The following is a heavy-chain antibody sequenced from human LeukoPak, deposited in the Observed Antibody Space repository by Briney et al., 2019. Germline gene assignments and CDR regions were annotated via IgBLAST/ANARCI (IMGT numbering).Heavy chain of an antibody. J-gene: IGHJ4*02. V-gene: IGHV4-59*01. D-gene: IGHD3-22*01. Sequence: SETLSLTCTVSGGSISSYYWSWIRQPPGKGLEWIGYIYYSGSTNYNPSLKSRVTISVDTSKNQFSLKLSSVTAADTAAYYCARGRYDSSGYHFDYWGQGTLVTVSS. CDR1: GGSISSYY. CDR3: ARGRYDSSGYHFDY. CDR2: IYYSGST.